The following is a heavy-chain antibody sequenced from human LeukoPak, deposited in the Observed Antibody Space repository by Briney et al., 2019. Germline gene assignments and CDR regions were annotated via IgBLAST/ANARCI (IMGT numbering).Heavy chain of an antibody. CDR2: IIPIFGTA. Sequence: GASVKVSCKASGYTFTSYYMHWVRQAPGQGLEWMGGIIPIFGTANYAQKFQGRVTITADESTSTAYMELSSLRSEDTAVYYCATPRGQQLVPDAFDIWGQGTMVTVSS. J-gene: IGHJ3*02. CDR1: GYTFTSYY. V-gene: IGHV1-69*13. D-gene: IGHD6-13*01. CDR3: ATPRGQQLVPDAFDI.